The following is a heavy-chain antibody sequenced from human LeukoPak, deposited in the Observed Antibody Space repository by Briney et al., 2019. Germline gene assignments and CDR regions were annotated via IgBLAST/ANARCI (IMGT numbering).Heavy chain of an antibody. V-gene: IGHV3-23*01. J-gene: IGHJ4*02. CDR2: ISGSGGST. CDR3: AKDLDLGCDFWSGYYTFDY. CDR1: GFTFSSYA. Sequence: GGSLRLSCAASGFTFSSYAMSWVRQAPGKGLEWVSAISGSGGSTYYADSVKGRFTISRDNSKNTLYLQMNSLRAEDTAVYYCAKDLDLGCDFWSGYYTFDYWGQGTLVTVSS. D-gene: IGHD3-3*01.